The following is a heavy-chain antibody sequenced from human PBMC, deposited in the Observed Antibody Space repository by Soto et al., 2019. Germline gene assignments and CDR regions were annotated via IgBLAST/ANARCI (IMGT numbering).Heavy chain of an antibody. CDR2: INAGNGNT. Sequence: ASVKVSCKASGYTFTSYAMHWVRQAPGQRLEWMGWINAGNGNTKYSQKFQGRVTITRDTSASTAYMELSSLRSEDTAVYYCARDMTTVTHNWFDPWGQGTLVTVSS. CDR1: GYTFTSYA. D-gene: IGHD4-17*01. CDR3: ARDMTTVTHNWFDP. J-gene: IGHJ5*02. V-gene: IGHV1-3*01.